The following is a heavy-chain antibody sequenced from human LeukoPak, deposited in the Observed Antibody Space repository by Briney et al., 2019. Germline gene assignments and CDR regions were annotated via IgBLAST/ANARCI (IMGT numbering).Heavy chain of an antibody. CDR2: IYYSGST. CDR1: GGSVSSGSYY. V-gene: IGHV4-61*01. CDR3: ASVDTAMAIDY. D-gene: IGHD5-18*01. J-gene: IGHJ4*02. Sequence: SETLSLTCTVSGGSVSSGSYYWSWIRQPPGKGLEWIGYIYYSGSTNYNPSFKSRVTISVDTSKNQFSLKLSSVTAADTAVYYCASVDTAMAIDYWGQGTLVTVSS.